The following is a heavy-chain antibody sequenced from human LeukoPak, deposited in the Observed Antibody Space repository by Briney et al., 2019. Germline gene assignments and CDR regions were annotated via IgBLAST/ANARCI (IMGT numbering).Heavy chain of an antibody. CDR2: IYYNGST. D-gene: IGHD2-15*01. J-gene: IGHJ5*02. Sequence: SQTLSLTCTVSGGSISTGGYAWSWIRQSPGQCLEWIGYIYYNGSTHSNPSLKSRVGLSADTSKNQFSLKLTSVTAADTAVYYCATYRAGDINWFDPWGQGILVTVSS. V-gene: IGHV4-31*03. CDR3: ATYRAGDINWFDP. CDR1: GGSISTGGYA.